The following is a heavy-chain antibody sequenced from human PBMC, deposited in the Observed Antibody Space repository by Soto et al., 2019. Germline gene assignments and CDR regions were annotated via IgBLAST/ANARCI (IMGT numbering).Heavy chain of an antibody. Sequence: GGSLRLSCAASGFTFRNYWMSWVRQAPGKGLEWVANMNQDGTEKYYVGSVEGRFTISRDNAKNSLYLQMNSLRAEDTAVYYCGFSLVRGVVLSYYYGMDFWGPGTTVTVSS. CDR3: GFSLVRGVVLSYYYGMDF. CDR2: MNQDGTEK. J-gene: IGHJ6*02. V-gene: IGHV3-7*05. CDR1: GFTFRNYW. D-gene: IGHD3-10*01.